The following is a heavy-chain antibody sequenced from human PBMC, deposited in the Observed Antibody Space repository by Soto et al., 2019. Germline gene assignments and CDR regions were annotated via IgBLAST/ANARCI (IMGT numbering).Heavy chain of an antibody. J-gene: IGHJ5*02. V-gene: IGHV3-74*01. CDR3: AQSNRFAP. CDR2: IDSDGSST. CDR1: GFTFSDYW. Sequence: GGSLRLSCAASGFTFSDYWMNWVRQAPGKGLVWVSRIDSDGSSTSYAGSVKRRFTISRDNAKNTLYLQMNSLRAEDTAVYYCAQSNRFAPWGQGSLVTVSS.